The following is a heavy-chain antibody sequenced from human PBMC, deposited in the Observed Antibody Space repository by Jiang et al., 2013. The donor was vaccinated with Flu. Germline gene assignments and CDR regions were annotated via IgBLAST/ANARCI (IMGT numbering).Heavy chain of an antibody. J-gene: IGHJ4*02. CDR2: ISGRGDDT. D-gene: IGHD3-10*01. V-gene: IGHV3-23*01. CDR3: AKGGHFSPFDY. Sequence: QLLESGEAWYSLGGPVRLSCAASGLTFSSYAMTWVRQASEKGLEWVSTISGRGDDTYYADSVKGRFTISRDNSKNAVYLQMNSLRVEDTAIYYCAKGGHFSPFDYWGQGTLVTVSS. CDR1: GLTFSSYA.